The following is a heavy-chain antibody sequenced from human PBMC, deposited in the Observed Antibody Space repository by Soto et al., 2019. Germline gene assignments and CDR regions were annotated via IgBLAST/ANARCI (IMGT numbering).Heavy chain of an antibody. V-gene: IGHV1-18*01. CDR1: GYTLTSYG. CDR3: ARSWVTGKGGIDV. D-gene: IGHD3-16*01. J-gene: IGHJ6*02. CDR2: INGYTGNT. Sequence: QVQLVQSGAEVKKPGASVKVSCKASGYTLTSYGLSWVRQAPGQGLEWMGWINGYTGNTNYAQKFQGRVTMTTDTSTNPAYLDLWTLISDDTAVYYCARSWVTGKGGIDVWGQGTTVTVSS.